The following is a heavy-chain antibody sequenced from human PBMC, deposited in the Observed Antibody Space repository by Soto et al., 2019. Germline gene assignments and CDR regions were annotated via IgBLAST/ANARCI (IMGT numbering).Heavy chain of an antibody. CDR3: ARDPGTYSGSYRY. Sequence: QVQMVQSGAEVKKPGASVEVSCKASGYAFSSYGISWVRQAPGQGLEWMGWISAYNGNTKYAEGFQGRVTITTDTYTSTAYMDLRYLRSDDTAVYYCARDPGTYSGSYRYWGQGTLVTVSS. J-gene: IGHJ4*02. D-gene: IGHD1-26*01. CDR1: GYAFSSYG. V-gene: IGHV1-18*04. CDR2: ISAYNGNT.